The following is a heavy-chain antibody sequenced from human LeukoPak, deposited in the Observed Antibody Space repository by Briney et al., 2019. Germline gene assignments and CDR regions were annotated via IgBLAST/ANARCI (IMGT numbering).Heavy chain of an antibody. D-gene: IGHD3-10*01. CDR2: IYDSGNT. Sequence: SETLSLTCTVSGGSIRSSYYYWGWIRQPPGEGLEWIGSIYDSGNTYYNPSLKSRVTISVDTSKNQFSLKLNSVTAADTAVYYRARHYGPWGQGTLVTVSS. J-gene: IGHJ5*02. CDR3: ARHYGP. CDR1: GGSIRSSYYY. V-gene: IGHV4-39*01.